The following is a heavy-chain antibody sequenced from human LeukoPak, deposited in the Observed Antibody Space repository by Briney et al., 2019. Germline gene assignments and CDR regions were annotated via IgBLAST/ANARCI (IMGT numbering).Heavy chain of an antibody. CDR2: IYYSGST. CDR3: ASSNLRPYYYYGMDV. J-gene: IGHJ6*02. D-gene: IGHD4-11*01. CDR1: GGSISSSSYY. Sequence: PSETLSLTCTVSGGSISSSSYYWGWIRQPPGKGLEWIGSIYYSGSTYYSPSLKSRVTISVDTSKNQFSLKLSSVTAADTAVYYCASSNLRPYYYYGMDVWGQGTTVTVSS. V-gene: IGHV4-39*01.